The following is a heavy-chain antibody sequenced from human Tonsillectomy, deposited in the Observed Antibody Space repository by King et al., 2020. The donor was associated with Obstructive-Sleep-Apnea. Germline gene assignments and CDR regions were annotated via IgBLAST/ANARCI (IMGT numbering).Heavy chain of an antibody. V-gene: IGHV1-8*01. CDR2: MNPNSGNT. CDR3: ARGMVRGAAFDP. J-gene: IGHJ5*02. CDR1: GYTFNSYD. Sequence: EQLVQSGAEVKKPGASVKVSCKASGYTFNSYDINWVRQATGQVLDWMGWMNPNSGNTGYSQNFPGRVTMTRNTSISTAYMELSSLRSEDTAVYYCARGMVRGAAFDPWGQGTLVTVSS. D-gene: IGHD3-10*01.